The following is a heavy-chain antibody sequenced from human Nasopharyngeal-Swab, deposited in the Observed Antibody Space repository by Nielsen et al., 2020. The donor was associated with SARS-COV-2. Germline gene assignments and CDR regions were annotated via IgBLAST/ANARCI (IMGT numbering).Heavy chain of an antibody. D-gene: IGHD2-21*02. CDR3: ARRGDCNGHPCYSDY. J-gene: IGHJ4*02. V-gene: IGHV5-51*01. CDR2: IYPGDSSI. CDR1: GYSFTNYW. Sequence: KVSCKASGYSFTNYWIGWVRQMPGTGLEWMGLIYPGDSSIRYIPSFQGQVTISVDKSLSTTYLQWSNLKASDAATYYCARRGDCNGHPCYSDYWGQGTLVTVSS.